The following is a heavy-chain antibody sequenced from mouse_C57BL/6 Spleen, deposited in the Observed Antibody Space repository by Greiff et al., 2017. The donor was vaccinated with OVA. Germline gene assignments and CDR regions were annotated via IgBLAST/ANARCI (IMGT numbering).Heavy chain of an antibody. D-gene: IGHD2-2*01. V-gene: IGHV5-4*01. Sequence: EVKLMESGGGLVKPGGSLKLSCAASGFTFSSYAMSWVRQTPEKRLEWVATISDGGSYTYYPDNVKGRFTISRDNAKNNLYLQMSHLKSEDTAMYYCARDAGYGYDEYYFDYWGQGTTLTVSS. CDR3: ARDAGYGYDEYYFDY. J-gene: IGHJ2*01. CDR1: GFTFSSYA. CDR2: ISDGGSYT.